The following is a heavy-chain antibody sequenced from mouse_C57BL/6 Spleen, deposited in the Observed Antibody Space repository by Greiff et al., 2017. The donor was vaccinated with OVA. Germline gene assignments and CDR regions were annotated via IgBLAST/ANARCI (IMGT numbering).Heavy chain of an antibody. D-gene: IGHD1-1*01. CDR3: ARGAYGSSPYYAMDY. CDR1: GYTFTSYG. Sequence: QVQLQQSGAELARPGASVKLSCKASGYTFTSYGISWVKQRTGQGLEWIGEIYPRSGNTYYNEKFKGKATLTADKSSSTAYMELRSLTSEDSAVYFCARGAYGSSPYYAMDYWGQGTSVTVSS. V-gene: IGHV1-81*01. CDR2: IYPRSGNT. J-gene: IGHJ4*01.